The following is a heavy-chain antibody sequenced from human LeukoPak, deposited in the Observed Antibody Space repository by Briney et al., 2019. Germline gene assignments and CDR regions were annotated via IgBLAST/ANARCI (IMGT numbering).Heavy chain of an antibody. Sequence: GGSLRLSYAASGFTFDDYAMHWVRQAPGKGLEWVSGLSWNNGSIGYADSVKGRFTISRDNAKNSLYLQMNSLRAEETAVYYCAKDPIAAAGHDWYFDLWGRGTLVTVSS. D-gene: IGHD6-13*01. V-gene: IGHV3-9*01. J-gene: IGHJ2*01. CDR1: GFTFDDYA. CDR2: LSWNNGSI. CDR3: AKDPIAAAGHDWYFDL.